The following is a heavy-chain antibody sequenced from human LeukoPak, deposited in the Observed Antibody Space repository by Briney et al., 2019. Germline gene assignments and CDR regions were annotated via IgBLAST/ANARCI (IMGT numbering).Heavy chain of an antibody. Sequence: LPGGSLRLSCAASRFTFSSYEMNWVRQAPGKGLEWVSYISSSGSTIYYADSVKGRFTISRDNAKNSLYLQMNSLRAEDTAVYYCARVGYSNYYYYYYMDVWGKGTTVTISS. CDR2: ISSSGSTI. J-gene: IGHJ6*03. D-gene: IGHD6-13*01. CDR1: RFTFSSYE. V-gene: IGHV3-48*03. CDR3: ARVGYSNYYYYYYMDV.